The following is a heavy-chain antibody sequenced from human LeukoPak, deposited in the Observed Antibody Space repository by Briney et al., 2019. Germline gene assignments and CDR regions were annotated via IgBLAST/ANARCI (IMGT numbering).Heavy chain of an antibody. D-gene: IGHD6-19*01. CDR2: VDGGGSST. V-gene: IGHV3-74*01. CDR1: GFTFSNHW. CDR3: ARGPGSSGGAYVGDY. Sequence: GGSLRLSCAASGFTFSNHWMHWVRQVPGKGPVWVSRVDGGGSSTSYADSVKGRFSISRDNAKSTLYLQMNSLIVEDTAVYYCARGPGSSGGAYVGDYWGHGTLVTVSS. J-gene: IGHJ4*01.